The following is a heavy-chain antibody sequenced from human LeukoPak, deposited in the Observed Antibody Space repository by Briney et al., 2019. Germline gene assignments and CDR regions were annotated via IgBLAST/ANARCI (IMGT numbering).Heavy chain of an antibody. CDR1: GGSISSGGYY. Sequence: PSETLSLTCTVSGGSISSGGYYWSWTRQPPGKGLEWIGYIYHSGSTYYNPSLKSRVTISVDRSKNQFSLKLSSVTAADTAVYYCVRDAPYDFWSGYYGFDYWGQGTLVTVSS. V-gene: IGHV4-30-2*01. J-gene: IGHJ4*02. CDR3: VRDAPYDFWSGYYGFDY. D-gene: IGHD3-3*01. CDR2: IYHSGST.